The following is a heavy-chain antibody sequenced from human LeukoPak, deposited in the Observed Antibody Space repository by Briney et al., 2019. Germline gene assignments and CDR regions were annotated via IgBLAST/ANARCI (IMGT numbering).Heavy chain of an antibody. CDR1: GFTFSCYA. D-gene: IGHD6-6*01. V-gene: IGHV3-30*01. J-gene: IGHJ6*03. CDR2: ISYDGSNK. CDR3: AIRHSCSSWTGYYYYYMDV. Sequence: GGSLRLTCAASGFTFSCYAMHWVRQAPGKGLEWVAVISYDGSNKYYADSVKGRFTISRDNSKNTLYLQLNSLRAEDTAVYYCAIRHSCSSWTGYYYYYMDVWGKGTTATVSS.